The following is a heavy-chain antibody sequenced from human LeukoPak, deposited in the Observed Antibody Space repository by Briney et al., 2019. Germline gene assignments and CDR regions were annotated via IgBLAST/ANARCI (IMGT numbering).Heavy chain of an antibody. CDR3: AKAPQPLPAAIYY. CDR1: GFTFNNYA. J-gene: IGHJ4*02. CDR2: ISGSGGST. D-gene: IGHD2-2*01. V-gene: IGHV3-23*01. Sequence: GGSLRLSCAASGFTFNNYAMSWVRQAPGKGLEWVSAISGSGGSTYYADSVKGRFTISRDNSKNTLYLQMNSLRAEDTAVYYCAKAPQPLPAAIYYWGQGTLVTVSS.